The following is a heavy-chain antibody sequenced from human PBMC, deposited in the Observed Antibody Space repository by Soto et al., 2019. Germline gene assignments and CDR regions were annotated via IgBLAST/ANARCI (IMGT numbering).Heavy chain of an antibody. V-gene: IGHV5-10-1*01. J-gene: IGHJ6*02. CDR2: IDPSDSYT. Sequence: GESLKISCKGSGYSFTGYWISWVRQMPGKGLEWMGRIDPSDSYTNYSPTFQGHVTISADKAISTAYLQWSSLKASDTAMYYCARLRTTVTSAGGMDVWGQGTTVPVSS. CDR1: GYSFTGYW. D-gene: IGHD4-17*01. CDR3: ARLRTTVTSAGGMDV.